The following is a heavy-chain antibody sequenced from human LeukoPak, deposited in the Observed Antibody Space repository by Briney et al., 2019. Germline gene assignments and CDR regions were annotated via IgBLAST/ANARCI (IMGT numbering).Heavy chain of an antibody. D-gene: IGHD2-2*01. CDR2: ISSSSSYI. V-gene: IGHV3-21*01. J-gene: IGHJ4*02. Sequence: GGSLRFSCAASGFTFSSYSMNWVRQAPGKGLEWVSSISSSSSYIYYADSVKGRFTISRDNAKNSLYLQMNSLRAEDTAVYYSARDNWYQLLCDYFDYWGQGTLVTISS. CDR3: ARDNWYQLLCDYFDY. CDR1: GFTFSSYS.